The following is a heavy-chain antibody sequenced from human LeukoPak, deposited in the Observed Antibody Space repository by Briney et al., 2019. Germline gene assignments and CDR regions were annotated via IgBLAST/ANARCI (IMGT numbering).Heavy chain of an antibody. D-gene: IGHD5-24*01. CDR2: ISAYNGNT. CDR3: ARDPRQDGSLFDY. J-gene: IGHJ4*02. Sequence: ASVNVSCKASGYTFTSYGISWVRQAPGQGLEWMGWISAYNGNTNYAQNLQGRVTMTTDTSTSTAYMDLRSLRSDDTAVYYCARDPRQDGSLFDYWGQGTLVTVSS. V-gene: IGHV1-18*01. CDR1: GYTFTSYG.